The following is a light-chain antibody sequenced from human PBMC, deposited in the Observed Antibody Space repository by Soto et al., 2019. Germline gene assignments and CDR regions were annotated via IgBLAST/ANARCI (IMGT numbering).Light chain of an antibody. J-gene: IGKJ1*01. V-gene: IGKV3-20*01. CDR1: QSVSSNY. CDR2: GAS. Sequence: EIVLTQSPGTLSLSPGERATLSCRASQSVSSNYLAWYQQKPGQAPTLLIYGASSRATGIPDRFSGSASATDFTPTISRLEPEDFAVYYCQQYSNSPQTFGQGTKLEIK. CDR3: QQYSNSPQT.